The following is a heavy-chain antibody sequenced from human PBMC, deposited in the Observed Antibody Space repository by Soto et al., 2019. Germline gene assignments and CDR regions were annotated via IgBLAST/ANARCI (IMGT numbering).Heavy chain of an antibody. Sequence: SETLSLTCTVSGGSISSSSYYWGWIRQPPGKGLEWIGSIYYSGSTYYNPSLKSRVTISVDTSKNQFSLKLSSVTAADTAVYYCASPAGSEYSSSPAFDYWGQGTLVTVSS. J-gene: IGHJ4*02. CDR1: GGSISSSSYY. CDR2: IYYSGST. D-gene: IGHD6-6*01. CDR3: ASPAGSEYSSSPAFDY. V-gene: IGHV4-39*01.